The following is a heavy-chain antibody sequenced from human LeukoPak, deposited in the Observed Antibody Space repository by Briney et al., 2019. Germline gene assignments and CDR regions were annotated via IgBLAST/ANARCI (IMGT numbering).Heavy chain of an antibody. J-gene: IGHJ4*02. Sequence: SETLSLTCAVSGYSISSGYYWGWVRQPPGKGLEWIGSIYHSGSTYYNPSLKSRVTISVDTSKNQFSLKLSSVTAADTAVYYCARLGVVVPAAVEIAAAENYFDYWGQGTLVTVSS. CDR2: IYHSGST. D-gene: IGHD2-2*01. CDR1: GYSISSGYY. CDR3: ARLGVVVPAAVEIAAAENYFDY. V-gene: IGHV4-38-2*01.